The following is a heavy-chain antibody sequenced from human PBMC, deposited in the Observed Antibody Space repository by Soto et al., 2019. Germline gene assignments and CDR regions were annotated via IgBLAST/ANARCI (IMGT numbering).Heavy chain of an antibody. CDR2: ISNGGNTI. CDR1: GFTFSDHY. D-gene: IGHD2-2*01. Sequence: GGSLRLSCAASGFTFSDHYMSWIRQAPGKGLEWVSYISNGGNTIYDADSVKGRFTISRDNAKKSVYLQMNTLRVEDTAVYYCAREDSIIIPAVSDFWGQGTLVTVSS. V-gene: IGHV3-11*04. J-gene: IGHJ4*02. CDR3: AREDSIIIPAVSDF.